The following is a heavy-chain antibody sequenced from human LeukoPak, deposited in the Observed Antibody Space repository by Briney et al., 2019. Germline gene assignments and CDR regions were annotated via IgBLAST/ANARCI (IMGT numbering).Heavy chain of an antibody. J-gene: IGHJ3*02. Sequence: ASVKVSCKVSGYTLTELSMHWVRQAPGKGLEWMGGFDPEDGETIYAQKFQGRVTMTEDTSTDTAYMELSSLRSEDTAVYYCATGGHNSSWYGGDAFDIWGQGTMVTVSS. CDR3: ATGGHNSSWYGGDAFDI. V-gene: IGHV1-24*01. D-gene: IGHD6-13*01. CDR1: GYTLTELS. CDR2: FDPEDGET.